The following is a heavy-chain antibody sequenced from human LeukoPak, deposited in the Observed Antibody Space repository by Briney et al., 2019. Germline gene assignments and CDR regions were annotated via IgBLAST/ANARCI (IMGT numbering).Heavy chain of an antibody. J-gene: IGHJ5*02. Sequence: SETLSLTCAVSGGSISSGGYSWSWIRQPPGKGLEWIGYIYHSGSTYYNPSLKSRVAISVDRSKNQFSLKLSSVTAADTAVYYCARGVTGYGSGREIWFDPWGQGTLVTVSS. CDR2: IYHSGST. V-gene: IGHV4-30-2*01. CDR1: GGSISSGGYS. CDR3: ARGVTGYGSGREIWFDP. D-gene: IGHD3-10*01.